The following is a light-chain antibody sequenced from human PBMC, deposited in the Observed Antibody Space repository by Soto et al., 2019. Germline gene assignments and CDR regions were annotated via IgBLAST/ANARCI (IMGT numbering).Light chain of an antibody. CDR1: QIINTW. Sequence: DIQMTQSPSSLSASVGDRVTITCRASQIINTWLAWYQQKPGKAPKLLIYRASNLVNGVPSRFSGSGSGTELTLTISSLQPDDFSSYYCHQYETYSGTFGPGTKVDL. CDR3: HQYETYSGT. V-gene: IGKV1-5*03. CDR2: RAS. J-gene: IGKJ3*01.